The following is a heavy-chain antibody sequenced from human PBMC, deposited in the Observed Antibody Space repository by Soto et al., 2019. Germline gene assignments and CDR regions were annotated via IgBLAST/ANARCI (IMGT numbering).Heavy chain of an antibody. CDR2: ISYDGNNK. D-gene: IGHD2-15*01. V-gene: IGHV3-30-3*01. Sequence: QVQLVESGGGVVQPGRSLRLSCAASGFTFSSYVMHWVRQAPDKALEWVAVISYDGNNKYYADSVKGRFTISRDNSKNTLYLQMNSLRAEDTAVYYCARAGCDGGRCYTLVGLRYGMDVWGQGTTVTVSS. CDR3: ARAGCDGGRCYTLVGLRYGMDV. J-gene: IGHJ6*02. CDR1: GFTFSSYV.